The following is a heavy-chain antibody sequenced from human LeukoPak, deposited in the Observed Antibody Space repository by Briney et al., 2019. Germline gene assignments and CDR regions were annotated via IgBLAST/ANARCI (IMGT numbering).Heavy chain of an antibody. CDR3: AKSIAADHLVIDY. CDR1: GFTFSSYG. J-gene: IGHJ4*02. Sequence: GGSLRLSCAASGFTFSSYGMHWVRQAPGKGLESVAVISYDGSNKYYADSVKGRFTISRDNSKNTLYLQMNSLRAEDTAVYYCAKSIAADHLVIDYWGQGTLVTVSS. CDR2: ISYDGSNK. V-gene: IGHV3-30*18. D-gene: IGHD6-13*01.